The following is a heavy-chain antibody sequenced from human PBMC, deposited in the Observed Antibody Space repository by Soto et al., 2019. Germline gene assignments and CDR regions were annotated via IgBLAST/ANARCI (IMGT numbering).Heavy chain of an antibody. CDR1: GGSVSSGSDF. CDR2: IYYSGST. D-gene: IGHD5-12*01. J-gene: IGHJ6*02. CDR3: ARGHDYGIYYYYYYGMDG. Sequence: ETLSVTSTVSGGSVSSGSDFRSWIRQPPGEGLEWIGYIYYSGSTNYNHSLKSRVTISVDTSKNQFSLKLSSVTHADTAVYYCARGHDYGIYYYYYYGMDGWGQGTTVTVSS. V-gene: IGHV4-61*01.